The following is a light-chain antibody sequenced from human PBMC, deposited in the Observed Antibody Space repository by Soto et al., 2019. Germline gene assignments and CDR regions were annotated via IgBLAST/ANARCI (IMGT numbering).Light chain of an antibody. Sequence: EIVLTQSPGTLSLSPGERSTLSCRASQSASSSYLAWYQQKPGQAPRLLFYGASSRATGIPDRFSGSGSGTDFTLTISRLEPADFAVYYCQRYGSSPPYTFGQGTKLEIK. CDR3: QRYGSSPPYT. V-gene: IGKV3-20*01. CDR1: QSASSSY. J-gene: IGKJ2*01. CDR2: GAS.